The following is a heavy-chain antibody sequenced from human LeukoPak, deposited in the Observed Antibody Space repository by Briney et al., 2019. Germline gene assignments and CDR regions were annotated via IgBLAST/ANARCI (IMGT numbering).Heavy chain of an antibody. V-gene: IGHV3-15*01. J-gene: IGHJ4*02. CDR1: GFTFSSHA. CDR2: IQRKTDGGTT. Sequence: GRSLRLSCAASGFTFSSHAMHWVRQAPGKGLEWVGRIQRKTDGGTTDYATPVKGRFTMSRDDSKTTLYLQMNSLKTEDTAVYYCCTDLLDYWGQGTLVTVSS. CDR3: CTDLLDY. D-gene: IGHD1-1*01.